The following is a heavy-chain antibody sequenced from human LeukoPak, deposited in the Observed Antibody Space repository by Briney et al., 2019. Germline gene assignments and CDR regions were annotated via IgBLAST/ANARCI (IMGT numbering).Heavy chain of an antibody. Sequence: GSLRLSCAASGFTFSSYAMSWVRQAPGKGLEWVSAISGSGGSTYYADSVKGRFTISRDNSKNTVYLEMNSLRAEDTAVYYCAKGSRYFESSGYYYFDYWGQGTLVTVSS. CDR3: AKGSRYFESSGYYYFDY. J-gene: IGHJ4*02. CDR2: ISGSGGST. CDR1: GFTFSSYA. D-gene: IGHD3-22*01. V-gene: IGHV3-23*01.